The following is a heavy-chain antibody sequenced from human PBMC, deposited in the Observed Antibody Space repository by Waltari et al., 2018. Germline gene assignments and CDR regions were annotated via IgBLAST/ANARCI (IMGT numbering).Heavy chain of an antibody. CDR3: AKDGCTSCYTNWFDP. Sequence: QVQLVESGGGVVQPGRSLRLSCAASGFTFSSYGMHWVSQAPGKGLEWVAVISYDGSNKYYADSVKGRFTISRDNSKNTLYLQMNSLRAEDTAVYYCAKDGCTSCYTNWFDPWGQGTLVTVSS. CDR2: ISYDGSNK. CDR1: GFTFSSYG. D-gene: IGHD2-2*02. V-gene: IGHV3-30*18. J-gene: IGHJ5*02.